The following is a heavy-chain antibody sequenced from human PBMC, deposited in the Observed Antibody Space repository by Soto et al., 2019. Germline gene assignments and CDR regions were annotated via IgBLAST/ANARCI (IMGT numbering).Heavy chain of an antibody. CDR3: AKAKNDYNWDNRPPFDY. CDR1: GFTLRNYA. CDR2: ISANDVGT. Sequence: GGSLRLSCEASGFTLRNYAMTWIRQAPGKGLEWVSLISANDVGTYYAESVKTRFTISTDQSRNTVYLQMDSLRADDTAIYYCAKAKNDYNWDNRPPFDYWGEGTLVTVSS. D-gene: IGHD1-20*01. V-gene: IGHV3-23*01. J-gene: IGHJ4*02.